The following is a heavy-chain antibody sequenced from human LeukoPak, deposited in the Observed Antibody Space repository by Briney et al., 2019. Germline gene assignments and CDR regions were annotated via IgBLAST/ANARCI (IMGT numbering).Heavy chain of an antibody. CDR2: ISGSGGST. V-gene: IGHV3-23*01. J-gene: IGHJ4*02. CDR3: AKGGILTGYSFDY. D-gene: IGHD3-9*01. Sequence: GGSLTLSCAASGFTFSSYGMSWVRQAPGKGLEWVSAISGSGGSTYYADSVKGRFTISRDNSKNTLYLQMNSLRAEDTAVYYCAKGGILTGYSFDYWGQGTLVTVSS. CDR1: GFTFSSYG.